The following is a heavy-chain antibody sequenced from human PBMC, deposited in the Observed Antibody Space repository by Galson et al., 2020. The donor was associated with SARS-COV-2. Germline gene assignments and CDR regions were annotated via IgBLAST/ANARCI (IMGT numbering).Heavy chain of an antibody. CDR2: IYYSGST. J-gene: IGHJ4*02. D-gene: IGHD3-16*01. V-gene: IGHV4-59*01. Sequence: SETLSLTCTVSGGSISNYYWSWIRQPPGKGLESIGYIYYSGSTNYNPSLKSRVTISVDTSKNQFSLKLSSVTAADTAVYYCARDGPFGSYSDYWGQGTLVTVSS. CDR1: GGSISNYY. CDR3: ARDGPFGSYSDY.